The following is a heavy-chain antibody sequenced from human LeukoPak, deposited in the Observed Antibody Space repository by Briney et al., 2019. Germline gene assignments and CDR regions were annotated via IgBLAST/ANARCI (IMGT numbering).Heavy chain of an antibody. D-gene: IGHD4-17*01. CDR3: ARERRGVSTPGVPSNWFDP. J-gene: IGHJ5*02. Sequence: GGSLRLSCAASGLTFSDYYMSWIRQAPGKGLEWVSYISSSGGTIYYADSVKGRFTISRDNAKNSLYLQMNSLRAEDTAVYYCARERRGVSTPGVPSNWFDPWGQGTLVTVSS. CDR1: GLTFSDYY. CDR2: ISSSGGTI. V-gene: IGHV3-11*01.